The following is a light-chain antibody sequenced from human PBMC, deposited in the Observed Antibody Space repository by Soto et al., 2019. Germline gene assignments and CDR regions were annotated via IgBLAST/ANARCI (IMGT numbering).Light chain of an antibody. V-gene: IGKV1-39*01. CDR1: QTIDYY. J-gene: IGKJ3*01. Sequence: IRMTQSPSSLSASVGDRVTITCRASQTIDYYLNWYQQKPGKAPNLLIYAASSLQSGVPSRFSGSGSGTDFTLTISSLQPEDFATYYCQQSYNMPRTFGPGTKVDIK. CDR2: AAS. CDR3: QQSYNMPRT.